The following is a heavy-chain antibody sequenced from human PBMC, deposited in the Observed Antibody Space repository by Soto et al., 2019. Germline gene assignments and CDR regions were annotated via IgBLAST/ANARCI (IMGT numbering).Heavy chain of an antibody. CDR1: GGTFSSYT. J-gene: IGHJ6*03. CDR3: ARDHKYSSSWYRPNYYYYYMDV. Sequence: ASVKVSCKASGGTFSSYTISWVRQAPGQGLEWMGRIIPILGIANYAQKFQGRVTITADKSTSTAYMELSSLRSEDTAVYYCARDHKYSSSWYRPNYYYYYMDVWGKGTTVTVSS. D-gene: IGHD6-13*01. V-gene: IGHV1-69*04. CDR2: IIPILGIA.